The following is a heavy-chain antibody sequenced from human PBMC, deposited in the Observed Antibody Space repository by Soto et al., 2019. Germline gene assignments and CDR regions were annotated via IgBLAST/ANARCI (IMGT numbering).Heavy chain of an antibody. V-gene: IGHV3-7*05. CDR2: IQDDGGDE. J-gene: IGHJ4*02. D-gene: IGHD6-19*01. CDR3: AGGSGWISDS. Sequence: EVQLVESGGGLVQPGGSLRLSCAASGVTFSPYWMSWVRQAPGKGLEWVAIIQDDGGDEHYLEAVRGRFTISIDNAKKSLYLAMDSLRVEDTAVYYCAGGSGWISDSWGQGTLVTVSS. CDR1: GVTFSPYW.